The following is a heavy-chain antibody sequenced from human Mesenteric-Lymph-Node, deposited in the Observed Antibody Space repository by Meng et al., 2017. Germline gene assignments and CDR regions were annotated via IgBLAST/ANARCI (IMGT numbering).Heavy chain of an antibody. D-gene: IGHD3-16*01. CDR1: GFTFSTYW. Sequence: GESLMISCAASGFTFSTYWMTWVRQAPGKGLEWVANIIQDGSHKNYVDSVKGRFTIYRDNDRNSLYLQMNSLRAEDTAVYYCARVSEGADAFDIWGQGTMVTVSS. CDR3: ARVSEGADAFDI. J-gene: IGHJ3*02. CDR2: IIQDGSHK. V-gene: IGHV3-7*01.